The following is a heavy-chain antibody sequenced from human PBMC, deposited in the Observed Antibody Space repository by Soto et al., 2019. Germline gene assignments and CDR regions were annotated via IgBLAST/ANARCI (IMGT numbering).Heavy chain of an antibody. CDR3: AKEYTSTSRGSFDY. J-gene: IGHJ4*02. CDR2: ITGSSGRT. Sequence: GGSLILSCAASGFTFSNYAMNWVRQAPGKGLEWVSGITGSSGRTFYADSVKGRFTISRDNSKNTVYLQMNSVRADDTAVYYCAKEYTSTSRGSFDYWGQGALVTVSS. CDR1: GFTFSNYA. D-gene: IGHD1-26*01. V-gene: IGHV3-23*01.